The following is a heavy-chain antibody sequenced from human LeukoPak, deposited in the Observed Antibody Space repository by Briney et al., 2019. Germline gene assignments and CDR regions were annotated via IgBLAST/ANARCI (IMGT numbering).Heavy chain of an antibody. J-gene: IGHJ4*02. CDR3: TRVGYIDEGIDY. CDR2: IKQDGSKK. CDR1: GFPFSSYW. Sequence: GGSLRLSCVASGFPFSSYWMTWVRQAPGKGLEWVANIKQDGSKKSYVDSVKGRFTISRDNARNSLYLQMNSLRAEDTAIYYCTRVGYIDEGIDYWGQGTLVTVSS. V-gene: IGHV3-7*04. D-gene: IGHD5-24*01.